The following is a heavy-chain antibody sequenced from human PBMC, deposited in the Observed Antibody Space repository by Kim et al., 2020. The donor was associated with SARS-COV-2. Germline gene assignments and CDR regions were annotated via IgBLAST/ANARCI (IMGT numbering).Heavy chain of an antibody. CDR3: AKRRDSVVVVAPDDS. CDR1: GFTFSTYA. Sequence: GGSLRLSCAASGFTFSTYAMSWVRQAPGTGLEWVSSIGGSGINTYYADSVKGRFTISRDNSKNTLFLQMNNLRAEDTAVYYCAKRRDSVVVVAPDDSWGQGTLVTVSS. J-gene: IGHJ4*02. V-gene: IGHV3-23*01. CDR2: IGGSGINT. D-gene: IGHD2-21*01.